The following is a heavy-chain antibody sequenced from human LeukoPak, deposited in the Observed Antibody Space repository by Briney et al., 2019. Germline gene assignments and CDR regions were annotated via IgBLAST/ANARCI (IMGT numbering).Heavy chain of an antibody. CDR3: AKGGGITLVRGVTVDY. V-gene: IGHV3-23*01. J-gene: IGHJ4*02. D-gene: IGHD3-10*01. CDR2: ISGSGAST. Sequence: QTGGSLRLSCAASGFSFSSYAMSWVRQAPGKGLEWVSSISGSGASTYYADSVEGRFTISRDNSKNTLYLQMNSLRAEDTAVYSCAKGGGITLVRGVTVDYWGQGTLVTVSS. CDR1: GFSFSSYA.